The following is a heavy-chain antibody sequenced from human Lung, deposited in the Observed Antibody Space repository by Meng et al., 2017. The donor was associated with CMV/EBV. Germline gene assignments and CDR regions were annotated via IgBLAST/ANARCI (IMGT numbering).Heavy chain of an antibody. J-gene: IGHJ4*02. V-gene: IGHV3-30*03. CDR1: FIFRVYG. CDR3: ARSDGSGASYYSTFFDY. CDR2: ISFDGSYE. Sequence: FIFRVYGMHWVRQAPGKGLEWVAIISFDGSYEYYADSVKGRFSISRDNSRDTLYLQMNSLIADDTAVYYCARSDGSGASYYSTFFDYWGQGTLVTVSS. D-gene: IGHD2-15*01.